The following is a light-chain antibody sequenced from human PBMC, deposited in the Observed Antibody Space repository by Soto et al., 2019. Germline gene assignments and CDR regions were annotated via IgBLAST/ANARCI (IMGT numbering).Light chain of an antibody. V-gene: IGKV1-39*01. J-gene: IGKJ5*01. Sequence: DVQMTQSPSSLSASVGDRVTITCRASQNIKNYLSWYQQRPGKAPRVVISAATLLQSGVPSTFSGSGSGTEFTLSISTLHPDDFATYYCVQSHSSPLTFGQGTRL. CDR1: QNIKNY. CDR2: AAT. CDR3: VQSHSSPLT.